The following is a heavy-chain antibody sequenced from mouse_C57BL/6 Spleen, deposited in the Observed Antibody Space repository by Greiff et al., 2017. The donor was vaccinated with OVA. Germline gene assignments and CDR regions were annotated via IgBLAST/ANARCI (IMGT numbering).Heavy chain of an antibody. J-gene: IGHJ1*03. CDR3: ARAGGLITYWYFDV. CDR2: IDPSDSET. V-gene: IGHV1-52*01. D-gene: IGHD1-1*01. CDR1: GYTFTSYW. Sequence: QVQLQQPGAELVRPGSSVKLSCKASGYTFTSYWMHWVKQRPIQGLEWIGNIDPSDSETHYNQKFKDKATLTVDKSSSTAYMQLSSLTSEDSAVYYCARAGGLITYWYFDVWGTGTTVTVSS.